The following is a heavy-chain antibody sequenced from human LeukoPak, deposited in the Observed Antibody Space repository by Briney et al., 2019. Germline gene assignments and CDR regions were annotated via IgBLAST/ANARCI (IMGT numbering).Heavy chain of an antibody. V-gene: IGHV3-30*19. Sequence: GGSLRLSCAASGFRFSTYGMHWVRQAPGKGLEWVAVISYDGSNEYYADSVKGRFTISRDNSKNTLYLQMNSLRAEDTAVYYCARDVERGVIIPLYFQHWGQGTLVTVSS. CDR3: ARDVERGVIIPLYFQH. CDR2: ISYDGSNE. D-gene: IGHD3-10*01. CDR1: GFRFSTYG. J-gene: IGHJ1*01.